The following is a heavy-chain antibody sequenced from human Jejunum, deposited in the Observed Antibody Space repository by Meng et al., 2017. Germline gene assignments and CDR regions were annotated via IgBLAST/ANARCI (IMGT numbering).Heavy chain of an antibody. CDR3: AKDGGIGFTDFDY. J-gene: IGHJ4*02. CDR2: ISDDGNRQ. CDR1: GFTFSSYA. D-gene: IGHD3-3*01. V-gene: IGHV3-30*01. Sequence: VQWVGCGGGGVQAGRSLRLSCEASGFTFSSYAMHWVRQAPGKGLEWLAVISDDGNRQYYPDSVKGRLTISRDNSRNTLFVQMNSLSAEDTAVYYCAKDGGIGFTDFDYWGQGTLVTVSS.